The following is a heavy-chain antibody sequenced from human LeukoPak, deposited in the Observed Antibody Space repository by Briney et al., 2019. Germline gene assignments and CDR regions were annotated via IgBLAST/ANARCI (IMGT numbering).Heavy chain of an antibody. Sequence: GGSLRLSCAASGFTFNTYSMNWVRQAPGKGLEWISYISDSSGTIYYADSVKGRFTISRDNAKNSLYLQMNSLRAEDTAVYYCARGPYGDYVDALDYWGQGTLVTVSS. CDR3: ARGPYGDYVDALDY. D-gene: IGHD4-17*01. CDR1: GFTFNTYS. CDR2: ISDSSGTI. V-gene: IGHV3-48*01. J-gene: IGHJ4*02.